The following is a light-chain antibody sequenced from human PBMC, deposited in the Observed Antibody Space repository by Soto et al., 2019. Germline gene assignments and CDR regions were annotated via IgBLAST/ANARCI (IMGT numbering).Light chain of an antibody. CDR3: GGWDDSLSGPV. Sequence: QSVLTQPPSASGTPGQRVNISCSGRSSNIGSNYVYWYRQFPGTAPKLLIQRNNQRPSGVPARFSGSKSGTSASLAISGLRSEDEADYYCGGWDDSLSGPVFGGGAKRTVL. J-gene: IGLJ2*01. CDR2: RNN. V-gene: IGLV1-47*01. CDR1: SSNIGSNY.